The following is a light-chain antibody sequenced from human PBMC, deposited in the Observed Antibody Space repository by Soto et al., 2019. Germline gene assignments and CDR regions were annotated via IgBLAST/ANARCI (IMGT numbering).Light chain of an antibody. CDR3: QQSYKTPET. CDR1: QSIGIY. Sequence: DIQMTQSPSSLSASVGDRVTITCRASQSIGIYLNWYQQKPGKAPKLLIYAASALQSGVPSRFSGSGSGTDFFLTINSLQPEDFATYSCQQSYKTPETFGQGTKVDIK. CDR2: AAS. V-gene: IGKV1-39*01. J-gene: IGKJ1*01.